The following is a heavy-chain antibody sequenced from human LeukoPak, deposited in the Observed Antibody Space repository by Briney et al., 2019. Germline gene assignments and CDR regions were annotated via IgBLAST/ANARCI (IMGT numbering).Heavy chain of an antibody. Sequence: PGGSLRLSCPASGFTFSSYGMHWLRQAPGKGLEWVAFIRHDGSNKYYADSVKGRFTISRDNSKNTLYLQMNSLRAEDTAVYYCAKGYCSSTTCCVDYWGQGTLVTVSS. CDR1: GFTFSSYG. CDR3: AKGYCSSTTCCVDY. V-gene: IGHV3-30*02. CDR2: IRHDGSNK. J-gene: IGHJ4*02. D-gene: IGHD2-2*01.